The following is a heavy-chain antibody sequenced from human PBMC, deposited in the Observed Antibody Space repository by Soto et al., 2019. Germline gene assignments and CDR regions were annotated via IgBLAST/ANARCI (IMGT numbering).Heavy chain of an antibody. J-gene: IGHJ3*01. D-gene: IGHD3-10*01. V-gene: IGHV3-7*01. Sequence: EVQLVESGGGLVQPGGSLRLSCVDSGVTFAQYWMSWVRQTPGKGLEWVATMNEDGSEKYYLDSVKGRFTIFRDNAKNSLYLQLNNLRVEDTAFYYCARISIRRNYSFDVWGQGTMVTVS. CDR1: GVTFAQYW. CDR2: MNEDGSEK. CDR3: ARISIRRNYSFDV.